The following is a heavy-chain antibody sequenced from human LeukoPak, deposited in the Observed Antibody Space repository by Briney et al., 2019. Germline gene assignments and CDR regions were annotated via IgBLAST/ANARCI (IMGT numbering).Heavy chain of an antibody. Sequence: GASVKVSCKASGGTFSSYAISWVRQAPGQGLEWMGGIIPIFGTANYAQKFQGRVTITADESTSTAYMELSSLRSEDTAVYYCARAPLLWFGELNYGMDVWGQGTTVTVSS. CDR1: GGTFSSYA. J-gene: IGHJ6*02. CDR2: IIPIFGTA. CDR3: ARAPLLWFGELNYGMDV. V-gene: IGHV1-69*01. D-gene: IGHD3-10*01.